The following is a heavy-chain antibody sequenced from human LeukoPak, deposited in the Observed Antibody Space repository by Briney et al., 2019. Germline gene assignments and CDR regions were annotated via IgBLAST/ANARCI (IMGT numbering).Heavy chain of an antibody. J-gene: IGHJ4*02. Sequence: ASVKVSCKASGYTFTSYYMHWVRQAPGQGLEWMGIINPNGGSTTYAQKFQGRVTMTRDTSTSTVYMELSSLRSEDTAVFYCARELYCSGGSCYYGVFDYWGQGTLVTVSS. CDR1: GYTFTSYY. CDR2: INPNGGST. V-gene: IGHV1-46*01. CDR3: ARELYCSGGSCYYGVFDY. D-gene: IGHD2-15*01.